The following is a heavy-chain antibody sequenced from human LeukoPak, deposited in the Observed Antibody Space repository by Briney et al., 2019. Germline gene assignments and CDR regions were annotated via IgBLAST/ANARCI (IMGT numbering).Heavy chain of an antibody. CDR1: GFMFKNYG. Sequence: PGGSLRLSCAASGFMFKNYGMSWVRQAPGKWLEWVSAVDGGGGSTYYADSVKGRFTISRDNSKNTLFLQMNSLRADDTAVYYCAKKAFSTGWTYFDYWGQGLLVTVSS. J-gene: IGHJ4*02. V-gene: IGHV3-23*01. CDR3: AKKAFSTGWTYFDY. D-gene: IGHD6-19*01. CDR2: VDGGGGST.